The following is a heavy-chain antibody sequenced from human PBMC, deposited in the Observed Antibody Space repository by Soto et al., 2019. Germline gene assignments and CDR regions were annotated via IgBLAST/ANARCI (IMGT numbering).Heavy chain of an antibody. CDR2: ISYDGSNK. D-gene: IGHD3-22*01. CDR3: ARDYSFYYDSSGPYYFDY. CDR1: GFTFSSYA. V-gene: IGHV3-30-3*01. Sequence: HPVGSLRLSCAASGFTFSSYAMHWVRQAPGKGLEWVAVISYDGSNKYYADSVKGRFTISRDNSKNTLYLQMNSLRAEDTAVYYCARDYSFYYDSSGPYYFDYWGQGTLVTVSS. J-gene: IGHJ4*02.